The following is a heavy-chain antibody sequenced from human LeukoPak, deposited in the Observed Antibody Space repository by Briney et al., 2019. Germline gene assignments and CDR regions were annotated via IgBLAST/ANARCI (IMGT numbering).Heavy chain of an antibody. CDR3: AKGDVDSPMNFYH. CDR1: GFMFDDYT. J-gene: IGHJ4*02. CDR2: INWDGGST. Sequence: GGSLRLSCAASGFMFDDYTMHWVRQAPGKGLEWVSLINWDGGSTYYAGPVKDRFTISRDNSKNSLYLQMNSLRTEDTALYYCAKGDVDSPMNFYHWGQGTLVTVSS. D-gene: IGHD5-18*01. V-gene: IGHV3-43*01.